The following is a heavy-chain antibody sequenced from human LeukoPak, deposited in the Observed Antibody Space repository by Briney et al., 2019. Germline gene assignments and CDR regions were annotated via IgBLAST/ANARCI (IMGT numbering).Heavy chain of an antibody. J-gene: IGHJ4*02. D-gene: IGHD6-19*01. V-gene: IGHV4-30-2*01. CDR2: IYHSGST. Sequence: SETLSLTCAVSGGSISSGGYSWSWIRQPPGKGLEWIGYIYHSGSTYYNPSLNSRVTISVDTSKNQFSLRLSSVTAADTATYYCARAVSGRFDYWGQGTLVTVSS. CDR1: GGSISSGGYS. CDR3: ARAVSGRFDY.